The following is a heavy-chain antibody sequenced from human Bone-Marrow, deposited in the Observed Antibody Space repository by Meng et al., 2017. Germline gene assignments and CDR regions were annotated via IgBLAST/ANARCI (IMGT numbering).Heavy chain of an antibody. D-gene: IGHD4-17*01. CDR2: ISSSSGSI. CDR1: GFTFSSYT. J-gene: IGHJ4*02. Sequence: GRSLKISCAASGFTFSSYTMNWVRQAPGKGLEWVSSISSSSGSIYYADSVKGRFTMSRDNSQNSFYLQMNSLRVEDTAVYYCARDPNHGDPGVRDYWGQGTLVTVSS. V-gene: IGHV3-21*01. CDR3: ARDPNHGDPGVRDY.